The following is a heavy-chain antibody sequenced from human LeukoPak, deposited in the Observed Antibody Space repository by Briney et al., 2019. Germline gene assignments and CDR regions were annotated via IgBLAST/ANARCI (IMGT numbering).Heavy chain of an antibody. CDR1: GGSISNPDQ. Sequence: PSGTLSLTCARSGGSISNPDQWNWVRQPPGTGLEWIGEMYHDGYTNYNPSLKSRVTMSVDKSKNHFSLKLTSVTAADTAVYYCARSRGPVAGWSFDIWGQGTVVTVSS. J-gene: IGHJ3*02. CDR2: MYHDGYT. V-gene: IGHV4-4*02. CDR3: ARSRGPVAGWSFDI. D-gene: IGHD6-19*01.